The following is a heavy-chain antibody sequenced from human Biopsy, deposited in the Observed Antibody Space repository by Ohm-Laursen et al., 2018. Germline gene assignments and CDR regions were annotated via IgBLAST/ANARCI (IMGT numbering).Heavy chain of an antibody. CDR3: ARLGSGDYFPTFFDF. V-gene: IGHV4-31*03. D-gene: IGHD5-12*01. Sequence: SQTLSLTCTVSGVSINGGRYYWNWIRHHPGKGLEWIGNIFYSANTSYNPSLKSRVTISVDTSKNQFSLKLSSVTTADTAVYYCARLGSGDYFPTFFDFWGQGALVTVSS. CDR1: GVSINGGRYY. CDR2: IFYSANT. J-gene: IGHJ4*02.